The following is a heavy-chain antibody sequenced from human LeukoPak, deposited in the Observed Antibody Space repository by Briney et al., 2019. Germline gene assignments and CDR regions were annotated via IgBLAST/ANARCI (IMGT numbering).Heavy chain of an antibody. V-gene: IGHV5-51*01. CDR1: GYSFTTDW. CDR3: ARVAKTGYSSSSDYFDY. Sequence: GESLKISCKGSGYSFTTDWIGWVRQMPGKGLEWMGIIYPGDSDTRYSPSFQGQVTISADKSISTAYLQWSSLKASDTAMYYCARVAKTGYSSSSDYFDYWGQGTLVTVSS. D-gene: IGHD6-6*01. J-gene: IGHJ4*02. CDR2: IYPGDSDT.